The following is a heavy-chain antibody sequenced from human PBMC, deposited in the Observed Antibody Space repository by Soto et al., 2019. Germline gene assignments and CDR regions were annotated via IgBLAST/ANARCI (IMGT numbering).Heavy chain of an antibody. V-gene: IGHV3-23*01. CDR2: ISGSGGST. Sequence: GGSLRLSCAASGFTFSSYAMSWVRQAPGKGLEWVSAISGSGGSTYYADSVKGRFTISRENSKNTLYFQMNSLRAEDTAVYYFSKDSPPIYYDSSGYPNWFDPWGQGTLVTVSS. D-gene: IGHD3-22*01. CDR1: GFTFSSYA. CDR3: SKDSPPIYYDSSGYPNWFDP. J-gene: IGHJ5*02.